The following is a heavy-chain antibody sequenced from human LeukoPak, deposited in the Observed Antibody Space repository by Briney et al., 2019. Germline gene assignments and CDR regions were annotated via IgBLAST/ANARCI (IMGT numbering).Heavy chain of an antibody. J-gene: IGHJ4*02. CDR3: ARAISGDSFVFDY. D-gene: IGHD4-17*01. CDR2: IYYSGST. CDR1: GGSISSGGYY. Sequence: SEALSLTCTVSGGSISSGGYYWNWIRRHPGKGLEWIGYIYYSGSTYYNPSLKSRVSLSVDTSKNQFSLKLSSVTAADTAVYYCARAISGDSFVFDYWGQGTLVTVSS. V-gene: IGHV4-31*03.